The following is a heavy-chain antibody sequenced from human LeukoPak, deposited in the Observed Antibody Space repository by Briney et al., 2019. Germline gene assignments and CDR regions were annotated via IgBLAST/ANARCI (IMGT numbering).Heavy chain of an antibody. CDR2: IIPISGTA. D-gene: IGHD2-2*01. V-gene: IGHV1-69*13. Sequence: ASVKVSCKASGGTFSSYAISWVRQAPGQGLEWMGGIIPISGTANYAQKFQGRVTITADESTSTAYMELSSLRSEDTAVYYCARDQGIVVVPAATNWFDPWGQGTLVTVSS. CDR3: ARDQGIVVVPAATNWFDP. CDR1: GGTFSSYA. J-gene: IGHJ5*02.